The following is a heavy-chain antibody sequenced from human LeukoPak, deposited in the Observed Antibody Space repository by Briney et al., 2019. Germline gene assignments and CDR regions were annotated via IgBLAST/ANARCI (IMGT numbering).Heavy chain of an antibody. D-gene: IGHD6-25*01. CDR3: ARRPQRSYYYYGMDV. CDR2: IYYSGST. J-gene: IGHJ6*02. Sequence: SETLSLTCTVSGGSISSGDYYWSWIRQPPGKGLEWIGYIYYSGSTHYNPSLKSRVTISVDTSKNQFSLKLSSVTAADTAVYYCARRPQRSYYYYGMDVWGQGTTVTVSS. CDR1: GGSISSGDYY. V-gene: IGHV4-30-4*01.